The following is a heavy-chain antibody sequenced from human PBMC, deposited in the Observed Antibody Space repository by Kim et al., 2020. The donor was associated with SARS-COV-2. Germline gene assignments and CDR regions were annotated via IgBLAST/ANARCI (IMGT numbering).Heavy chain of an antibody. CDR2: INHSGST. CDR3: ARGSDPEGYYDFWSCYSLGYGMDV. Sequence: SETLSLTCAVYGGSFSGYYWSWIRQPPGKGLEWIGEINHSGSTNYNPSLKSRVTISVDTSKNQFSLKLSSVTAADTAVYYCARGSDPEGYYDFWSCYSLGYGMDVWGQGTTVTVSS. J-gene: IGHJ6*02. D-gene: IGHD3-3*01. V-gene: IGHV4-34*01. CDR1: GGSFSGYY.